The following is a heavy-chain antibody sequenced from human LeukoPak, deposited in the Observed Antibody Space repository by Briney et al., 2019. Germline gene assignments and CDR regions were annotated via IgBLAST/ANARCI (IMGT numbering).Heavy chain of an antibody. Sequence: GGSLRLSCAASGFTFSSYDMHWVRQATGKGLEWVSAIGTAGDTYYPGSVKGRFTISRENAKNSLYLQMNSLRAGDTAVYYCARGYGGNPIDYWGQGTLVTVSS. J-gene: IGHJ4*02. CDR1: GFTFSSYD. V-gene: IGHV3-13*01. CDR2: IGTAGDT. D-gene: IGHD4-23*01. CDR3: ARGYGGNPIDY.